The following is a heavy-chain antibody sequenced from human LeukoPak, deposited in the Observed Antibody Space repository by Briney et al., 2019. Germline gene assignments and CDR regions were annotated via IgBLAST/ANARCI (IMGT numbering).Heavy chain of an antibody. Sequence: GGSLRLSCAASGFTFSDYYMSWIRQAPGKGLEWVSYISSSSSYTNYADSVKGRFTISRDNAKNSLYLQMNSLRAEDTAVYYCAAPPPKGDRYYFDYWGQGTLVTVSS. V-gene: IGHV3-11*06. CDR3: AAPPPKGDRYYFDY. CDR2: ISSSSSYT. D-gene: IGHD2-21*02. J-gene: IGHJ4*02. CDR1: GFTFSDYY.